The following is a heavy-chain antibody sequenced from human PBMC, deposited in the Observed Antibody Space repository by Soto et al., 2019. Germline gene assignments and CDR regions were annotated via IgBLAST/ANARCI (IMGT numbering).Heavy chain of an antibody. D-gene: IGHD3-10*01. CDR2: ISGSSSTI. Sequence: PGGSLRLSCAASGLTFRNYAMTWVRQARGKGLEWVSTISGSSSTIYYADSVKGRFTISRDNAKNSLYLQMNSLRDEDTAVYYCARMIPITMVRGVIRSGPYYYGMDVWGQGTTVTVSS. J-gene: IGHJ6*02. V-gene: IGHV3-48*02. CDR3: ARMIPITMVRGVIRSGPYYYGMDV. CDR1: GLTFRNYA.